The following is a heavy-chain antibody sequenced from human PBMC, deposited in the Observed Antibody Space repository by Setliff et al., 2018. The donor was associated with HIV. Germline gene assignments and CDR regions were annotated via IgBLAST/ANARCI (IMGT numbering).Heavy chain of an antibody. V-gene: IGHV4-34*01. D-gene: IGHD6-19*01. J-gene: IGHJ4*02. CDR2: INYSGKT. CDR1: GGSFSGFF. Sequence: SKTLSLTCAVYGGSFSGFFWNWIRQPPGKGLEWIGEINYSGKTKYNPSLKSRVSILVDTSKNQFYLKLTSVTAADTAVYYCARGYSSGWVDYWGQGTLVTVSS. CDR3: ARGYSSGWVDY.